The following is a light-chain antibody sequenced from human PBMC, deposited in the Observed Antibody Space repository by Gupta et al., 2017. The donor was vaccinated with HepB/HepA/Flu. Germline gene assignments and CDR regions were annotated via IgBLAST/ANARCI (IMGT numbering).Light chain of an antibody. CDR1: QSIASY. J-gene: IGKJ2*01. Sequence: DIQMTQSPSSLSTSVGDRVTITCRASQSIASYLNWYQHKPGKAPKLLIFAASSLQSGVPARFSGSGSGTDFTLTINRLQPEDFATYSCQQRVRTPSTFGQGTKLEIE. V-gene: IGKV1-39*01. CDR3: QQRVRTPST. CDR2: AAS.